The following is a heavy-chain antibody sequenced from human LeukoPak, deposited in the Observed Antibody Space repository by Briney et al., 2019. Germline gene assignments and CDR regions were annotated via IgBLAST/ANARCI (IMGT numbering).Heavy chain of an antibody. V-gene: IGHV4-39*01. CDR1: GGSISSSSYY. D-gene: IGHD6-19*01. CDR3: ARLHRGISIAVAGFDP. CDR2: IYYSGST. Sequence: SETLSLTCTVSGGSISSSSYYWGWIRQPPGKGLEWIGSIYYSGSTYYNPSLKSRVTISVGTSKNQFSLKLSSVTAADTAVYYCARLHRGISIAVAGFDPWGQGTLVTVSS. J-gene: IGHJ5*02.